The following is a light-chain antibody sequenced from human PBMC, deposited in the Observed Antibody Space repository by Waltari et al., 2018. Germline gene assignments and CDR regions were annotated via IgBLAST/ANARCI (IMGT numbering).Light chain of an antibody. CDR3: CSYAGSYTFDVV. Sequence: QSALTKPRSVPGSAGQSVPSSCTGPRSEVGGYNYVTRYQQHPGKAPKLMIYEVSKRPSGVPDRFSGSKSGNTASLTISGLQAEDEADYYCCSYAGSYTFDVVFGGGTKLTVL. CDR1: RSEVGGYNY. J-gene: IGLJ2*01. V-gene: IGLV2-11*01. CDR2: EVS.